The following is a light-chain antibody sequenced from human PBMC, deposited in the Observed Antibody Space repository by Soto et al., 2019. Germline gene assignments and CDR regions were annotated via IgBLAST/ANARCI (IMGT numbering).Light chain of an antibody. CDR1: QSLVHSDGNTY. CDR2: KVS. CDR3: AQGTRWPPYT. V-gene: IGKV2-30*02. Sequence: DVVMSQSPLSLPVTLGQPASISCRSSQSLVHSDGNTYLNWFQQRPGQSPRRLIYKVSNRDSGVPDRFSGSGSGTDFTLKISRVEAEDVGVYYCAQGTRWPPYTFGQGTKLEIK. J-gene: IGKJ2*01.